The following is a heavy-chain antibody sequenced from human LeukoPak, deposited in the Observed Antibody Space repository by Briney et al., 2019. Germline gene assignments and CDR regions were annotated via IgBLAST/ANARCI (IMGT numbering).Heavy chain of an antibody. V-gene: IGHV1-2*02. CDR3: ARVYDSSGSYYLHY. CDR1: GYTFTGYY. D-gene: IGHD3-22*01. CDR2: INPNNGGT. Sequence: SVKVSCKASGYTFTGYYMHGVRQAPGQGLEGMGWINPNNGGTNYAQKFQGRVTMTRDTSLSPAYMELSRLRSDDTAVYYVARVYDSSGSYYLHYWGQGTLVRVPS. J-gene: IGHJ4*02.